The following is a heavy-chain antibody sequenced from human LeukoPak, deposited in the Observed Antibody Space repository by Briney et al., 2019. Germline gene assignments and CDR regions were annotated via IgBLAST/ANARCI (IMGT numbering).Heavy chain of an antibody. J-gene: IGHJ4*02. CDR1: GGTFSSYA. CDR2: IIPIFGTA. V-gene: IGHV1-69*13. D-gene: IGHD2-8*01. Sequence: ASVKVSCKASGGTFSSYAVSWVRQAPGQGLEWMGGIIPIFGTANYAQKFQGRVTITAGESTSTAYMELSSLRSEDTAVYYCATGACTNGVCFYYFDYWGQGTLVTVSS. CDR3: ATGACTNGVCFYYFDY.